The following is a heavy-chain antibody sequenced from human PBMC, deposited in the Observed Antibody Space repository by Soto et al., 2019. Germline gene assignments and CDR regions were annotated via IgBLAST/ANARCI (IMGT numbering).Heavy chain of an antibody. J-gene: IGHJ4*02. Sequence: GASVKVSCKVSGYTLTELSMHWVRQTPGKGLEWMGGFDPEDGETIYAQKFQGRVTMTEDTSTNTAHMELSSLRSEDTAVYYCASDSGYDSLFDYWGQGTLVTVSS. CDR1: GYTLTELS. CDR2: FDPEDGET. D-gene: IGHD5-12*01. CDR3: ASDSGYDSLFDY. V-gene: IGHV1-24*01.